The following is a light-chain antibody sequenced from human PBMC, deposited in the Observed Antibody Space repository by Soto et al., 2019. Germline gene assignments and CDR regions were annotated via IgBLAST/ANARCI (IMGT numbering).Light chain of an antibody. Sequence: EIVLTQSPGTLSVSPGERATLSCRASQSVGRNYLAWYQQKPGQAPRLLIYDASSRATGIPDRFSGSGSGTDFTLTISRLEPEDFAVYYCQQYASSPLTFGGGTKVATK. CDR2: DAS. CDR1: QSVGRNY. J-gene: IGKJ4*01. V-gene: IGKV3-20*01. CDR3: QQYASSPLT.